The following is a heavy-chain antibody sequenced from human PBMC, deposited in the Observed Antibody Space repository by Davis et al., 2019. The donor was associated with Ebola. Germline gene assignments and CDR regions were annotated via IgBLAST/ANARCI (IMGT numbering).Heavy chain of an antibody. CDR2: IYPGDSDT. CDR1: GYTFTNYW. CDR3: ARHKKTAIQYYYYYMDV. D-gene: IGHD2-21*02. V-gene: IGHV5-51*01. J-gene: IGHJ6*03. Sequence: GESLKISCKGSGYTFTNYWIAWVRQMPGKGLEWMGIIYPGDSDTRYSPSFQGQVTISADKSISTAYLQWSSLEASDTAMYYCARHKKTAIQYYYYYMDVWGKGTTVTVSS.